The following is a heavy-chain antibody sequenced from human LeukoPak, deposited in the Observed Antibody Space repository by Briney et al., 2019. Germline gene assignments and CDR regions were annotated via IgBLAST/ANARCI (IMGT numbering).Heavy chain of an antibody. CDR1: GFTFSSYG. Sequence: QPGGSLRLSCAASGFTFSSYGMHWIRQAPGKGLEWVSYISSSGSTIYYADSVKGRFTISRDNAKNSLYLQMNSLRAEDTAVYYCASKPSTYGDYYYGMDVWGQGTTVTVSS. CDR3: ASKPSTYGDYYYGMDV. D-gene: IGHD2-2*01. J-gene: IGHJ6*02. V-gene: IGHV3-48*04. CDR2: ISSSGSTI.